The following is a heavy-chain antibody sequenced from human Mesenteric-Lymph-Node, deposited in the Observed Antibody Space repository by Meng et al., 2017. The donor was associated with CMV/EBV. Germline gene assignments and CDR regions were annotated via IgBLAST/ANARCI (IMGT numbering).Heavy chain of an antibody. V-gene: IGHV4-30-2*01. J-gene: IGHJ5*02. CDR2: LYYSRTT. CDR3: AGYSSVWGRWFDP. D-gene: IGHD6-19*01. Sequence: SGGFISSGGCSCGWLLRPPREGPLWSGALYYSRTTYYNPSLMRRIAISVDRFKNKLFLKMSSETAADAAVYYCAGYSSVWGRWFDPWGQGTLVTVSS. CDR1: GGFISSGGCS.